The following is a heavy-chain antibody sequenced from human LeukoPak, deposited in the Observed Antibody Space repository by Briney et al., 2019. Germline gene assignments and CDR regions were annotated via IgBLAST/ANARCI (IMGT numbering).Heavy chain of an antibody. J-gene: IGHJ5*02. CDR2: IIPSFGTA. V-gene: IGHV1-69*13. CDR1: GGTFSNYA. D-gene: IGHD2-15*01. CDR3: AKGGYCSGETCYIRGFDP. Sequence: GASVKVSCKASGGTFSNYAISWMRQAPGQGPEWMGGIIPSFGTANYAQKFEGRVNITADESTNIAYMELRSLRSEDAAVYYCAKGGYCSGETCYIRGFDPWGQGTLVTVSS.